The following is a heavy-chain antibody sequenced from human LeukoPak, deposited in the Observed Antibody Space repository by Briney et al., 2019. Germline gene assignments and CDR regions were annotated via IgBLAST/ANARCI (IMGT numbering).Heavy chain of an antibody. J-gene: IGHJ4*02. Sequence: PGGSLRLSCAASGFTFSSYEMNWVRQAPGKGLEWVSFITSGGNTMYYADSVKGRFTISRDNSKNTLYLQMNSLRAEDTAVYYCARFHYYGSGKPLDCWGQGTLVTVSS. CDR3: ARFHYYGSGKPLDC. CDR2: ITSGGNTM. D-gene: IGHD3-10*01. V-gene: IGHV3-48*03. CDR1: GFTFSSYE.